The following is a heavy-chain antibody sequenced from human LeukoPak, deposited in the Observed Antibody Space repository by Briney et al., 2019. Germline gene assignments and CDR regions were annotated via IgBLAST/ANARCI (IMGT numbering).Heavy chain of an antibody. CDR3: ARTQSQSGSYRYYFGY. J-gene: IGHJ4*02. D-gene: IGHD1-26*01. CDR1: GGSVGSGGYY. Sequence: SENLSLTCTVSGGSVGSGGYYWSWIRQPPGGGLEWIGYIYYIRNTNYNPSLKSRVTMSLDPSKNQFSLKLNSVTAADTAVYYCARTQSQSGSYRYYFGYWGQGTLVTVS. V-gene: IGHV4-61*08. CDR2: IYYIRNT.